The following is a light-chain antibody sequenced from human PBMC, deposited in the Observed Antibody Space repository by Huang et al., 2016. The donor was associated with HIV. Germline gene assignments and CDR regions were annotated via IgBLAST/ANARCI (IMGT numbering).Light chain of an antibody. CDR3: QQSYNTPRT. J-gene: IGKJ1*01. CDR2: AAS. Sequence: DIQMTQSPSSLSASVGDRVTITCRASQSISSYLNWYQQKPGKAPKLLIYAASRLQSGVPSRFSGSGSGTDFTLTIRSLQPEDFATYYCQQSYNTPRTFGQGTKVEIK. V-gene: IGKV1-39*01. CDR1: QSISSY.